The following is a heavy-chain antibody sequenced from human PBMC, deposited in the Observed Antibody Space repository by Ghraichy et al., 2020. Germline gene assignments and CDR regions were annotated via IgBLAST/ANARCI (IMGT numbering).Heavy chain of an antibody. CDR3: ARNLMGSSGYFSIFDY. Sequence: SVKVSCKASGGTFSSYAISWVRQAPGQGLEWMGGIIPIFGTANYAQKFQGRVTITADESTSTAYMELSSLRSEDTAVYYCARNLMGSSGYFSIFDYWGQGTLVTVSS. J-gene: IGHJ4*02. CDR1: GGTFSSYA. CDR2: IIPIFGTA. D-gene: IGHD3-22*01. V-gene: IGHV1-69*13.